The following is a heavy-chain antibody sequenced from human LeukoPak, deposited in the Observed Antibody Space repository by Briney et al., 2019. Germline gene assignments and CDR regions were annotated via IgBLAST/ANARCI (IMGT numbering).Heavy chain of an antibody. Sequence: GGSLRLSCAASGFTFSGYEMNWVRQAPGKGLEWVSYISSSGSTIYYADSVKGRFTISRDNAKNTLYLQMNSLRAEDTAVYYCASPGIAAAGTYFDYWGQGTLVTVSS. V-gene: IGHV3-48*03. D-gene: IGHD6-13*01. CDR1: GFTFSGYE. CDR2: ISSSGSTI. J-gene: IGHJ4*02. CDR3: ASPGIAAAGTYFDY.